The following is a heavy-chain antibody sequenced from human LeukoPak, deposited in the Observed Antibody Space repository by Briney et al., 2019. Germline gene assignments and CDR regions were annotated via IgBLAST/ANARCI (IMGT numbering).Heavy chain of an antibody. CDR1: GFAVSNNY. CDR2: FRSSRGTI. Sequence: PGGSLRLSCAASGFAVSNNYMSWVRQAPGKGLEWVSYFRSSRGTIYYADSVRGRFTVSGDSAKNSLYLQMNSLRADDTAVYYCARGTLLNAFDIWGQGTMVTVSS. D-gene: IGHD1-26*01. V-gene: IGHV3-11*04. CDR3: ARGTLLNAFDI. J-gene: IGHJ3*02.